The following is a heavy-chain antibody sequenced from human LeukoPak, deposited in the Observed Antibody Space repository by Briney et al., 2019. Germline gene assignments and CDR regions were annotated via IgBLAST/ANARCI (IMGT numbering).Heavy chain of an antibody. J-gene: IGHJ4*02. CDR2: ISYDGSDK. CDR3: AKGPYYGSGTFDY. V-gene: IGHV3-30*18. Sequence: GGSLRLSCAASGFTFSSYAMSWVRQAPGRGLEWVAVISYDGSDKYYADSVEGLFTISRDNSNNMLYLQMNSLRAEDTAVYYCAKGPYYGSGTFDYWGQGTLVTVSS. D-gene: IGHD3-10*01. CDR1: GFTFSSYA.